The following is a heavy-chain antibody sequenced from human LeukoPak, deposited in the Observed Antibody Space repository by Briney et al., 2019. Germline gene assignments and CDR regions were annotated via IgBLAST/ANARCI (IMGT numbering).Heavy chain of an antibody. D-gene: IGHD6-6*01. V-gene: IGHV4-59*01. J-gene: IGHJ1*01. Sequence: SETLSLTCAVYGGSFSGYYWSWIRQPPGKGLEWIGYIYHSGSTNYNPSLQSRVTISVDTSKNQFSLNLNSVTAADTAVYYCARGGAARLHFQNWGQGTLVTVSS. CDR1: GGSFSGYY. CDR2: IYHSGST. CDR3: ARGGAARLHFQN.